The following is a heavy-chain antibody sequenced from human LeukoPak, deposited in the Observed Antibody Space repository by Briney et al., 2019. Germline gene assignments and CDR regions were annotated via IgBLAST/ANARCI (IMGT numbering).Heavy chain of an antibody. V-gene: IGHV3-23*01. CDR2: ITGSGGST. CDR3: AKDRYPYYDFWSGYYPAHDY. Sequence: PGGSLRLSCAASGFTFSSYAMSWVRQFPGKGLEWVSSITGSGGSTYYADSVKGRVTISRDNSKNTLNLQISSLRVEDTAVYYCAKDRYPYYDFWSGYYPAHDYWGQGTLVTVSS. J-gene: IGHJ4*02. D-gene: IGHD3-3*01. CDR1: GFTFSSYA.